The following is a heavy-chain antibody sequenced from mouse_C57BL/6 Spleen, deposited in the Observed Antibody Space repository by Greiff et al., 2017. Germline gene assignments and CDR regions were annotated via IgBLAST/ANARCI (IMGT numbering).Heavy chain of an antibody. CDR3: AIGFDY. CDR1: GYAFSSSW. CDR2: IYPGDGDT. V-gene: IGHV1-82*01. Sequence: QVQLQQSGPELVKPGASVKISCKASGYAFSSSWMNWVKQRPGKGLEWIGRIYPGDGDTNYNGKFKGKATLTADKSSSTAYMQLNSLTSEDSAVYLCAIGFDYWGQGTTRTVSA. J-gene: IGHJ2*01.